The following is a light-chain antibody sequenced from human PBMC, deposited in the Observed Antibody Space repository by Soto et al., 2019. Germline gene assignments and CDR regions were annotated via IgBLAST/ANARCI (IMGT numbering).Light chain of an antibody. CDR2: GAS. CDR3: QQYGSSPST. Sequence: EIVLTQSPGTLSLSPGERATLSCRASQSVSSSYLGWYQQKPGQAPRLLIYGASSRATGIPDRFSGSGSGTDFTLTISRLEPEDCAVYYCQQYGSSPSTFGPGTKVDIK. J-gene: IGKJ3*01. V-gene: IGKV3-20*01. CDR1: QSVSSSY.